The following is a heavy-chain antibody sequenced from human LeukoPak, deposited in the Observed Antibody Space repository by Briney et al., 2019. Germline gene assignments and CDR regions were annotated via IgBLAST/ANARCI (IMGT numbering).Heavy chain of an antibody. CDR3: VRAVRAASNY. CDR2: VSGSGGST. Sequence: GGSLRLSCAASAFTFRPYAMIWVRQAPGKGLEWVSTVSGSGGSTYYADSVKGRFTISRDNSNNTLYLQMDSLRAEDTALYYCVRAVRAASNYWGQGTLVTVSS. D-gene: IGHD6-25*01. V-gene: IGHV3-23*01. J-gene: IGHJ4*02. CDR1: AFTFRPYA.